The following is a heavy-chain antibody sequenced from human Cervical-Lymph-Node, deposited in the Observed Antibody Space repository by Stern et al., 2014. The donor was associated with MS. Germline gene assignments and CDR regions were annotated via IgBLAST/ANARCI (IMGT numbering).Heavy chain of an antibody. CDR2: INPGDSDT. Sequence: VQLVQSGAEVKKPGESLKLSCKASGYSFTNYWIGWVRQMPGRGLEWMGIINPGDSDTRYSPSFQGQVTVSADKSIDTAYLQWSSLKASDTAIYYCARRTVISYWYFDLWGRGTLVTVSS. CDR3: ARRTVISYWYFDL. V-gene: IGHV5-51*03. D-gene: IGHD2/OR15-2a*01. CDR1: GYSFTNYW. J-gene: IGHJ2*01.